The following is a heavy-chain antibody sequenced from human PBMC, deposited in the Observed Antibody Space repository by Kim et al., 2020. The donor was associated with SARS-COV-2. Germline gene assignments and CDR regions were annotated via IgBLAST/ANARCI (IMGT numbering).Heavy chain of an antibody. CDR2: INHSGST. CDR3: ARVARYYYGSGKIKYFDL. Sequence: SETLSLTCAVYGGSFSGYYWSWIRQPPGKGLEWIGEINHSGSTNYNPSLKSRVTISVDTSKNQFSLKLSSVTAADTAVYYCARVARYYYGSGKIKYFDLRAVAPWSLSPQ. CDR1: GGSFSGYY. J-gene: IGHJ2*01. D-gene: IGHD3-10*01. V-gene: IGHV4-34*01.